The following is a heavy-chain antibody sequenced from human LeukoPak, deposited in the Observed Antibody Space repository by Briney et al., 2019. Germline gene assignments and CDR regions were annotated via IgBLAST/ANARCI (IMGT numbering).Heavy chain of an antibody. V-gene: IGHV3-23*01. CDR2: ISGSGGST. J-gene: IGHJ4*02. D-gene: IGHD5-12*01. CDR3: AKDGDSGYDAFDY. Sequence: GGSLRLSCAASGFTFSSSAMTWVRQAPGKGLEWVSAISGSGGSTYYADSVKGRFTISRDNSKNTLYLQMNSLRAEDTAVYYCAKDGDSGYDAFDYWGQGTLVTVSS. CDR1: GFTFSSSA.